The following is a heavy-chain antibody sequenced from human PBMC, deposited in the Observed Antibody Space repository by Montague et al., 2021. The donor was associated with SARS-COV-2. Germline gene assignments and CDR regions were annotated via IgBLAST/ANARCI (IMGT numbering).Heavy chain of an antibody. CDR1: GFTFSSYA. V-gene: IGHV3-23*01. CDR2: ISGSGGNT. D-gene: IGHD2-15*01. J-gene: IGHJ4*02. Sequence: SRRLSCAASGFTFSSYAMSWFRQAPGKGLEWVSGISGSGGNTYYADSVKGRFTISRDNSKNTLYLQMNSLRAEDTAVYYCASLGYCSGGRCYSGDYWGQGTLVTVSS. CDR3: ASLGYCSGGRCYSGDY.